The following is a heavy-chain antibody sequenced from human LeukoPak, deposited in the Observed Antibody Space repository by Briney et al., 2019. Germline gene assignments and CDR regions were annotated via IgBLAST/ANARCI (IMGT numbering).Heavy chain of an antibody. V-gene: IGHV5-51*01. CDR3: GWASGAAVYFDY. D-gene: IGHD1-26*01. CDR2: IYPGDSDT. CDR1: GSLFTNHW. Sequence: GASRQISGEASGSLFTNHWVAWVRQLPGKGLEWMGIIYPGDSDTRYSPSFQAQVTISADKSILTAYLQWSRLKASDTAMYYCGWASGAAVYFDYWDQGTLVTVSS. J-gene: IGHJ4*02.